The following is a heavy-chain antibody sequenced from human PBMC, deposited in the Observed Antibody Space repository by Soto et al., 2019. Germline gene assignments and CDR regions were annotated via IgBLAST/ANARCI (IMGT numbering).Heavy chain of an antibody. V-gene: IGHV3-74*01. CDR1: GLIFSNYK. CDR3: AIDTDGLHY. Sequence: EVQLVESGGGLVQPGGSLRLSCAASGLIFSNYKMHWVRQAPGKGLVWVSRINTDGSITDYADSVKGRFTVSRDNPKNTLYLQMNSLRAEDTAVYYCAIDTDGLHYWGQGTLVTVSS. CDR2: INTDGSIT. J-gene: IGHJ4*02.